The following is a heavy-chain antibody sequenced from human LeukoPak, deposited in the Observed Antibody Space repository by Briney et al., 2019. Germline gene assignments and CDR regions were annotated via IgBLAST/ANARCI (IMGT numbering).Heavy chain of an antibody. J-gene: IGHJ4*02. D-gene: IGHD3-3*01. Sequence: GASVKVSCKASGYTFTGYYMHWVRQAPGQGLEWMGRINPNSGGTNYAQKFQGRVTMTRDTSISTAYMELSRLRSGDTAVYYCASLQNYDFWSGYSDYWGQGTLVTVSS. CDR3: ASLQNYDFWSGYSDY. V-gene: IGHV1-2*06. CDR2: INPNSGGT. CDR1: GYTFTGYY.